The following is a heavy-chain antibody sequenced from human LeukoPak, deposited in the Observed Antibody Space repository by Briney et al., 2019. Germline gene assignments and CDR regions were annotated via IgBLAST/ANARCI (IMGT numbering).Heavy chain of an antibody. CDR2: IKQDGTEK. D-gene: IGHD3-9*01. CDR3: AIGGRLGISQYMDV. Sequence: GGSLRLSCEASGFSISTYGMTWVRQAPGKGLEWVATIKQDGTEKYYVVSVKGRFIVSRDNAKNSLYLQMNSLRLEDTAEYYSAIGGRLGISQYMDVWGKGTTVTVSS. J-gene: IGHJ6*03. V-gene: IGHV3-7*01. CDR1: GFSISTYG.